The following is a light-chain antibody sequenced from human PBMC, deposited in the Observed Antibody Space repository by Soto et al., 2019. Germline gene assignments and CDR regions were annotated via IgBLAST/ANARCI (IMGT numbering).Light chain of an antibody. Sequence: DIQMTQSPSSLSASVGDRVTITCRASHSISSYLNLYQQKPGKAPKLLIYAASSLQSGVPSRFSGSGSGTDFTLTISSLQPEDFATYYCQQSYSTPPTFGQGTKVDIK. CDR1: HSISSY. J-gene: IGKJ1*01. CDR2: AAS. V-gene: IGKV1-39*01. CDR3: QQSYSTPPT.